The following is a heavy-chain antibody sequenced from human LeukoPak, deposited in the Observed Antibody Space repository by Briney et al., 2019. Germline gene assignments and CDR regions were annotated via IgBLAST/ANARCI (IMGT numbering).Heavy chain of an antibody. CDR3: ASHKGGIAAAGRDY. V-gene: IGHV3-30*04. J-gene: IGHJ4*02. Sequence: GGSLRLSCAASGFTFSSYAMHWVRQAPGKGLEWVAVISYDGSNKYYADSVKGRFTISRDNSKNTLYLQMNSLRAEDTAVYYCASHKGGIAAAGRDYWGQGTLVTVSS. D-gene: IGHD6-13*01. CDR2: ISYDGSNK. CDR1: GFTFSSYA.